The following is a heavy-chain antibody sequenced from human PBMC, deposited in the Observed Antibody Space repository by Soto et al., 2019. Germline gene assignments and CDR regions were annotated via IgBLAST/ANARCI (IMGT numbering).Heavy chain of an antibody. V-gene: IGHV3-30*18. CDR3: AKDRSDWWLQLQGYFDY. CDR2: ISYDGSNK. D-gene: IGHD5-12*01. CDR1: GFTFSSYG. J-gene: IGHJ4*02. Sequence: GGSLRLSCAASGFTFSSYGMHWVRQAPGKGLEWVAVISYDGSNKYYADSVKGRFTISRDNSKNTLYLQMNSLRAEDTAVYYCAKDRSDWWLQLQGYFDYWGQGTLVTVSS.